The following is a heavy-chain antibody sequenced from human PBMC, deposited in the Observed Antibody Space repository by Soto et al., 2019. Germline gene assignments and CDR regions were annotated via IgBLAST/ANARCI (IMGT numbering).Heavy chain of an antibody. J-gene: IGHJ6*03. CDR1: GGTFSSYT. CDR2: IIPILGIA. V-gene: IGHV1-69*04. D-gene: IGHD3-3*01. CDR3: AKEATIFGVVIPSHGDYMDV. Sequence: ASVKVSCKASGGTFSSYTISWVRQAPGQGLEWMGRIIPILGIANYAQKFQGRVTITADKSTSTAYMELSSLRSEDTAVYYCAKEATIFGVVIPSHGDYMDVWGKGTTVTVSS.